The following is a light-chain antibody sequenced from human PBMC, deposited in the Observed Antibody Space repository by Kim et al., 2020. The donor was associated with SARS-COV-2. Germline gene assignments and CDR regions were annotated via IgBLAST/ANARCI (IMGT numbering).Light chain of an antibody. J-gene: IGLJ3*02. CDR1: RSNIGRNT. Sequence: ELTQPPSASGTPGQRITISCSGGRSNIGRNTVNWYQHLPGAAPKLLIYANNQRPSGVPVRFSGSKSGTSASLAISGLQSEDEADYYCAVWDDSLRGVFGGGTQLTVL. V-gene: IGLV1-44*01. CDR2: ANN. CDR3: AVWDDSLRGV.